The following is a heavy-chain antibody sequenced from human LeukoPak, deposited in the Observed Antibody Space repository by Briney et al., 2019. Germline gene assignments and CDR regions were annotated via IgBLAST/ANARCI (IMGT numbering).Heavy chain of an antibody. CDR3: ARVGSVGWWELPFDY. V-gene: IGHV1-18*01. Sequence: ASVKVSCKASGYTFTSYGISWVRQAPGQGLEWMGWISAYNGNTNYAQKLQGRVTMTTDTSTSTAYMELRSLRSDDTAVYYCARVGSVGWWELPFDYWGQGTLVTASS. CDR2: ISAYNGNT. J-gene: IGHJ4*02. CDR1: GYTFTSYG. D-gene: IGHD1-26*01.